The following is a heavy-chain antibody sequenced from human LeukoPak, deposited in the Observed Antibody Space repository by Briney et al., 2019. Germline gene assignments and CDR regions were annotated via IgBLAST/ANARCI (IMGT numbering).Heavy chain of an antibody. CDR2: SFDGGNS. CDR1: GVSISNTVYY. V-gene: IGHV4-39*01. CDR3: ARRGYDILTGYFQHWFDP. J-gene: IGHJ5*02. D-gene: IGHD3-9*01. Sequence: SETLSLTCTVSGVSISNTVYYWGWIRQAPGKGLEWIGTSFDGGNSYYNPSLKSRVTMSVDGSKNQFSLTLASVTAADTAVYYCARRGYDILTGYFQHWFDPWGQGTLVTVSS.